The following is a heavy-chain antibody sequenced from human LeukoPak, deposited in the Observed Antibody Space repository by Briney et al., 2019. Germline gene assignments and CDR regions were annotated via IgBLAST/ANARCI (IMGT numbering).Heavy chain of an antibody. Sequence: PGRSLSLTCAASGFTFSSYAMHWVRQAPGKGLEWVAVISYDGSNKYYADSVKGRFTISRDNSKNALYLQMNSLRAEDTAVYYCARSLGYYSSNSCPPWYWGTGTLVTVSS. D-gene: IGHD2-2*01. CDR2: ISYDGSNK. J-gene: IGHJ4*02. CDR1: GFTFSSYA. CDR3: ARSLGYYSSNSCPPWY. V-gene: IGHV3-30*04.